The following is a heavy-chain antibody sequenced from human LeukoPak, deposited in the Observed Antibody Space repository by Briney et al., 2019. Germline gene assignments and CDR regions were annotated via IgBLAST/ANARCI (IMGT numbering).Heavy chain of an antibody. Sequence: SETLSLTCTVSGGSISSGGYSWSWIRQPPGKGLEWIGYIYHSGSTYYNPSLKSRVTISVDRSKNQFSLKLSSVTAADTAVYYCARGDAFDIWGQGTMVTVSS. CDR1: GGSISSGGYS. J-gene: IGHJ3*02. CDR2: IYHSGST. V-gene: IGHV4-30-2*01. CDR3: ARGDAFDI.